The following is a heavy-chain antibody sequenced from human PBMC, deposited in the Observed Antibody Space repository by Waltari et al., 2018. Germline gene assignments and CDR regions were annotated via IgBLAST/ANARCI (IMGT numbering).Heavy chain of an antibody. D-gene: IGHD1-26*01. CDR1: GGSISSSSYY. CDR2: IYYSGRT. Sequence: QLQLQESGPGLVKPSETLSLTCTVSGGSISSSSYYWGWIRQPPGKGLEWIGSIYYSGRTYYNPSLKSRVTISVDTSKNQFSLKLSSVTAADTAVYYCARHDSTVGVRMTFDIWGQGTMVTVSS. J-gene: IGHJ3*02. CDR3: ARHDSTVGVRMTFDI. V-gene: IGHV4-39*01.